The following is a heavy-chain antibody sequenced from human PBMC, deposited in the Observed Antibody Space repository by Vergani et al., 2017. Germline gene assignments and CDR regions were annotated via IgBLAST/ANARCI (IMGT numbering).Heavy chain of an antibody. CDR1: GGSFSGYY. Sequence: QVQLQPWGAGLLKPSETLSLTCAVYGGSFSGYYWSWIRQPPGKGLEWIGEIKHSGSTNYNPSLKSRVTISVDTSKNQFSLKLSSVTAADTAVYYCARGTGYYFDYWGQGTLVTVSS. CDR3: ARGTGYYFDY. CDR2: IKHSGST. D-gene: IGHD1-14*01. V-gene: IGHV4-34*01. J-gene: IGHJ4*02.